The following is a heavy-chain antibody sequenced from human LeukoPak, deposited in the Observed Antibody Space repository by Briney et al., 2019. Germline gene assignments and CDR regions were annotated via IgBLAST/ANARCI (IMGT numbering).Heavy chain of an antibody. Sequence: SETLSLTCTVSGYSISSGYYWSWIRQPPGKGLEWIGEINHSGSTNYNPSLKSRVTISVDTSKNQFSLKLSSVTAADTAVYYCASYYDSSGPNLNWFDPWGQGTLVTVSS. CDR3: ASYYDSSGPNLNWFDP. CDR1: GYSISSGYY. D-gene: IGHD3-22*01. CDR2: INHSGST. V-gene: IGHV4-38-2*02. J-gene: IGHJ5*02.